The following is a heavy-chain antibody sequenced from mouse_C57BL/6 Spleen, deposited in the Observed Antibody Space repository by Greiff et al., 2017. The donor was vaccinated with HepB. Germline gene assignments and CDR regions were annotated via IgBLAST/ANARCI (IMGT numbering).Heavy chain of an antibody. CDR2: INPYNGGT. CDR3: ARSGDDYDAFAY. Sequence: EVQLQQSGPVLVKPGASVKMSCKASGYTFTDYYMNWVKQSHGKSLEWIGVINPYNGGTSYNQKFKGKATLTVDKSSSTAYMELNSLTSEDSAVYYCARSGDDYDAFAYWGQGTLVTVSA. D-gene: IGHD2-4*01. J-gene: IGHJ3*01. V-gene: IGHV1-19*01. CDR1: GYTFTDYY.